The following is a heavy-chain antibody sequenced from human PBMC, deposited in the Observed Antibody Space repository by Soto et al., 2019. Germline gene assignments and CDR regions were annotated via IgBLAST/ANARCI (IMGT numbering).Heavy chain of an antibody. D-gene: IGHD3-9*01. Sequence: EVQLVESGGGLVQPGGSLRLSCAASGFTFSSYSMNWVRQAPGKGLEWVSYISSSSSTIYYADSVKGRFTISRDNAKNSLNLQMNSLRDEDTAVYYCASTYDILTGYFDYWGQGTLVTVSS. CDR1: GFTFSSYS. CDR2: ISSSSSTI. CDR3: ASTYDILTGYFDY. J-gene: IGHJ4*02. V-gene: IGHV3-48*02.